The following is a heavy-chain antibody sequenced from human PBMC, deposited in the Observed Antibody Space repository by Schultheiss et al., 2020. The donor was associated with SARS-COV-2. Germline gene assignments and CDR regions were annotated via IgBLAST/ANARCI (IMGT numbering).Heavy chain of an antibody. Sequence: GESLKISCAASGFTFSSYGMHWVRQAPGKGLEWVAVIWYDGSNKYYADSVKGRFTISRDNAKNSLYLQMNSLRAEDTAVYYCARDLCSSTSCTFDYWGQGTLVTVSS. CDR1: GFTFSSYG. D-gene: IGHD2-2*01. V-gene: IGHV3-33*01. J-gene: IGHJ4*02. CDR3: ARDLCSSTSCTFDY. CDR2: IWYDGSNK.